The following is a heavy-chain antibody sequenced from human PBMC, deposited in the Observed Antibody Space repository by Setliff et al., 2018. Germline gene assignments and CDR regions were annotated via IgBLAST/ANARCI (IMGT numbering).Heavy chain of an antibody. J-gene: IGHJ6*02. Sequence: GGSPKISRKGFGYSITSYWIGWVRQMPGKGLEWMGIIYPGDSDTRYSPSFQGQVTISADKSISTAYLQWSSLKASDNAMYYCARYDSSGYHYYYGMDVWGQGTTVTVSS. CDR3: ARYDSSGYHYYYGMDV. V-gene: IGHV5-51*01. CDR1: GYSITSYW. D-gene: IGHD3-22*01. CDR2: IYPGDSDT.